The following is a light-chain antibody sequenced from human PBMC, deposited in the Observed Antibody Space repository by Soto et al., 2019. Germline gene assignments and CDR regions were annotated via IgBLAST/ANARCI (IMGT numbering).Light chain of an antibody. CDR1: SGSIASNY. V-gene: IGLV6-57*03. Sequence: NFMLTQPHSVSESPGKTVTISCTRSSGSIASNYVQWYQQRPGSAPTTVIYEDNQRPSGVPDRFSGSIDSSSNSASLTISGLKTEDEAAYYCQSYNSSNRVFGGGTKVTVI. CDR2: EDN. J-gene: IGLJ3*02. CDR3: QSYNSSNRV.